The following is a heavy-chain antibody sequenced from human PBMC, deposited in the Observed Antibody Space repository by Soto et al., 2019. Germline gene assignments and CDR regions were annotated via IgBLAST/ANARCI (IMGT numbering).Heavy chain of an antibody. CDR2: ISGRGGTT. CDR1: GFIFNHYA. V-gene: IGHV3-23*04. Sequence: EVQLVESGGDLLQPGGSLRLSCTASGFIFNHYAMSWVRQAPGKGLEWVSSISGRGGTTHYADSVKGRFTISRDTSKSTMYLQMNSLGAEDTPLYYWARDPRDSTGGGLDSWGQGTLVTVSS. D-gene: IGHD3-22*01. J-gene: IGHJ4*02. CDR3: ARDPRDSTGGGLDS.